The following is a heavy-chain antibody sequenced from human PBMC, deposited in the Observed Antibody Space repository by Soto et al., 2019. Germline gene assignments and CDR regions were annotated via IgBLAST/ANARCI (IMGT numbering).Heavy chain of an antibody. J-gene: IGHJ3*01. D-gene: IGHD6-19*01. CDR1: GGSFSGYF. CDR2: VNHNGRN. CDR3: ARGGSSDWQVAFDF. Sequence: QLHQQQWGAGLLKPSETLSLTCAVYGGSFSGYFWNWIRQSPGKGLEWIGKVNHNGRNNYSPSLKSRVTISLDMSKNQISLKLTSVTAADTAVYYCARGGSSDWQVAFDFWDQGTMVTVSS. V-gene: IGHV4-34*01.